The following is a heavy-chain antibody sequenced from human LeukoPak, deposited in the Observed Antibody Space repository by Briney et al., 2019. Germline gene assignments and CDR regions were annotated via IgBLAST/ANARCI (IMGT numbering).Heavy chain of an antibody. CDR2: IYPGDSDT. J-gene: IGHJ3*02. CDR1: GYTFSNYW. D-gene: IGHD5/OR15-5a*01. V-gene: IGHV5-51*01. CDR3: ARIRRGSSVYAKLDAFDI. Sequence: GESLKISCKGSGYTFSNYWIGWVRQMPGKGLEWMGIIYPGDSDTRYSPSFQGRVTISADKSISTAYLQWSSLKTSDTAMYYCARIRRGSSVYAKLDAFDIWGQGTVVAVSS.